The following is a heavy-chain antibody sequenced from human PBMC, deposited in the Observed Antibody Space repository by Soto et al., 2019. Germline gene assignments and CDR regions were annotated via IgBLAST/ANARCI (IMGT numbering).Heavy chain of an antibody. CDR2: MNPNSGNT. Sequence: QVQLVQSGAEVKKPGASVKVSCKASGYTFTSYDINWVRQATGQGLEWMGWMNPNSGNTGYAQKFQGRVTMTRNTSISTAYMELSSLRSEDTAVCYCARGRSGDDYYYYYGMDVWGQGTTVTVSS. CDR1: GYTFTSYD. D-gene: IGHD5-12*01. CDR3: ARGRSGDDYYYYYGMDV. V-gene: IGHV1-8*01. J-gene: IGHJ6*02.